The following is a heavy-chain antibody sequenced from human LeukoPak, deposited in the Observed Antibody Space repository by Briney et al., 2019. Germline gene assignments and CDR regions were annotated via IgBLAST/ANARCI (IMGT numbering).Heavy chain of an antibody. CDR3: ASGGYDFWSGYFPHDAFDI. V-gene: IGHV4-39*01. Sequence: SETLSLTCTVSGGSISSSSYYWGWIRQPPGKGLVWIGSIYYSGSTYYNPSLKSRVTISVDTSKNQFSLKLSSVTAADTAVYYCASGGYDFWSGYFPHDAFDIWGQGTMVTVSS. CDR1: GGSISSSSYY. CDR2: IYYSGST. D-gene: IGHD3-3*01. J-gene: IGHJ3*02.